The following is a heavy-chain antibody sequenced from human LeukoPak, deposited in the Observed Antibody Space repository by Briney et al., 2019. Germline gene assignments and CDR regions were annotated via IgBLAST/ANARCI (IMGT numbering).Heavy chain of an antibody. CDR2: IIPIFGTA. CDR3: ARDVAARRGITLGVGVPGDYYYYGMDV. V-gene: IGHV1-69*13. D-gene: IGHD6-6*01. Sequence: SVKVSCKASGGTFSSYAISWVRQAPGQGLEWMGGIIPIFGTANYAQKFQGRVTITADESTSTAYMELSSLRSEDTAVYYCARDVAARRGITLGVGVPGDYYYYGMDVWGQGTTVTVSS. CDR1: GGTFSSYA. J-gene: IGHJ6*02.